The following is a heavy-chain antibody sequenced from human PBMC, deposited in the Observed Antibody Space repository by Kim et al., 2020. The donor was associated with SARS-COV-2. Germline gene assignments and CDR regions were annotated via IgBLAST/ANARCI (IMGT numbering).Heavy chain of an antibody. D-gene: IGHD3-9*01. CDR3: TRALTDDILTGDYIPPYHYFGLDV. V-gene: IGHV4-59*01. Sequence: SETLSLTCAVSGASINGYYWSWIRQPPGKGLEWIGHIYNIGSTNYNPSLKSRVTISVDTSKNLFSLRLSSVTAADTAVYYCTRALTDDILTGDYIPPYHYFGLDVWGQGTTVTVSS. J-gene: IGHJ6*02. CDR1: GASINGYY. CDR2: IYNIGST.